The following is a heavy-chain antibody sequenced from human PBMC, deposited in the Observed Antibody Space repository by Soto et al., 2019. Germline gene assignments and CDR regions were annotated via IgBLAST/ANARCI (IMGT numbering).Heavy chain of an antibody. CDR3: AREGGIVGGTAADY. J-gene: IGHJ4*02. D-gene: IGHD1-26*01. CDR2: IYYSRST. Sequence: QVQLQESGPGLVKPSQTLSLTCTVSGGSISSGGYYWSWIRQHPGKGLEWIGYIYYSRSTSYKPSLKSRVTISVDTSKNQLSLKLSSVTAADTAVYYCAREGGIVGGTAADYWGQGTLVTVSS. V-gene: IGHV4-31*03. CDR1: GGSISSGGYY.